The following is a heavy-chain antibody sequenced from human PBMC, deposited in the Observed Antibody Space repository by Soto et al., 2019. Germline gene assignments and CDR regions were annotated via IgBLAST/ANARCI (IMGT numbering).Heavy chain of an antibody. CDR1: GFSLSTSGVC. J-gene: IGHJ6*02. Sequence: SGPTLVNPTQTLTLTCTFSGFSLSTSGVCVSWIRQPPGKALEWLALIDWDDDKYYTASLETRLAISKDTSKNQVVLTVTNMDPVDTATYYCARTHTVRGVISMYHGMDVWGQGTTVTVS. CDR2: IDWDDDK. V-gene: IGHV2-70*01. CDR3: ARTHTVRGVISMYHGMDV. D-gene: IGHD3-10*01.